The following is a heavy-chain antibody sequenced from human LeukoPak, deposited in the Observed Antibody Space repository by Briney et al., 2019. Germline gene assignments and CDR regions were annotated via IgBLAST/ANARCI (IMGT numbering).Heavy chain of an antibody. Sequence: GGSLRLSCAACGFTSSSYGMHWVRQAPGKGLEWVAVISYDGSNKYYADSVKGRFTISRDNSKNTLYLQMNSLRAEDTAVYYCAKDRGPNIVVVPAAWGQGTLVTVSS. J-gene: IGHJ5*02. CDR1: GFTSSSYG. CDR2: ISYDGSNK. V-gene: IGHV3-30*18. CDR3: AKDRGPNIVVVPAA. D-gene: IGHD2-2*01.